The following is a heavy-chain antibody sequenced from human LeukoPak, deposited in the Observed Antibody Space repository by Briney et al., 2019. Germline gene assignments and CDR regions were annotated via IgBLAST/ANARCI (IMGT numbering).Heavy chain of an antibody. CDR2: INYRSNTI. CDR1: GFTFSSYS. J-gene: IGHJ4*02. V-gene: IGHV3-48*01. CDR3: AREDQPRYYFDY. Sequence: GSLRLSCAASGFTFSSYSMNWVRQAPGKGLEWVSYINYRSNTIYYADSVKGRFTISRDNAKNSLYLQMNSLGAEDTAVYYCAREDQPRYYFDYWGQGALVTVSS.